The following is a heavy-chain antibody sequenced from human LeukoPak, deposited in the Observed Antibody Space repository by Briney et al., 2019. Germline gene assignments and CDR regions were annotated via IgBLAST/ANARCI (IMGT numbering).Heavy chain of an antibody. CDR1: GGTFSSYA. Sequence: SVKVSCKASGGTFSSYAISWVRQAPGQGLEWMGRIIPILGIANYAQKFQGRVTITADKSTSTAYMELSSLRSEDTAVYYCAKVQLERRELLPNFDHWGQGTLVTVSS. CDR2: IIPILGIA. J-gene: IGHJ4*02. D-gene: IGHD1-1*01. CDR3: AKVQLERRELLPNFDH. V-gene: IGHV1-69*04.